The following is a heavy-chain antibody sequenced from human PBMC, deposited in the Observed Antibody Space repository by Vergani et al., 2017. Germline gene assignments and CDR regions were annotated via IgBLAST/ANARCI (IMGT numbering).Heavy chain of an antibody. J-gene: IGHJ6*02. V-gene: IGHV1-2*02. CDR3: ARDGNLGGTYYYGSGSYREGYYYGMDV. D-gene: IGHD3-10*01. CDR2: INPNSGGT. Sequence: QVQLVQSGAEVKKPGASVKVSCKASGYTFTGYYMHWVRQAPGQGLEWMGWINPNSGGTNYAQKFQGRVTMTRDTSISTAYMELSRLRSDDTAVYYCARDGNLGGTYYYGSGSYREGYYYGMDVWGQGTTVTVSS. CDR1: GYTFTGYY.